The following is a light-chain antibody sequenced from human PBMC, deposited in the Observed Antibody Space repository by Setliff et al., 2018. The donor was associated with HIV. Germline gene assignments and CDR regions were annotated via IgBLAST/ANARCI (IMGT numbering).Light chain of an antibody. CDR2: EVT. Sequence: QSALTQPASVSGSPGQSIAISCTGSSSDVGGFNSVSWYQQHPDKAPKLIVYEVTNRPSEVSDRFFGSKSGNTASLTISGLQAEDEADYYCCSNTGSNTYVLGNGTKVTVL. CDR1: SSDVGGFNS. J-gene: IGLJ1*01. CDR3: CSNTGSNTYV. V-gene: IGLV2-14*03.